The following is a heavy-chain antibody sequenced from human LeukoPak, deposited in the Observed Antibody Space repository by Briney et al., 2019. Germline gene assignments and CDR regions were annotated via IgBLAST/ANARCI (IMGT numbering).Heavy chain of an antibody. CDR1: GYSISSGYY. Sequence: SETLSLTCTVSGYSISSGYYWGWIRQPPGKGLEWIGSIYHSGSTYYNPSLKSRVTISVDTSKNQFSLKLSSVTAADTAVYYCARDVTAAFDYWGQGTLVTVSS. CDR3: ARDVTAAFDY. D-gene: IGHD6-13*01. J-gene: IGHJ4*02. CDR2: IYHSGST. V-gene: IGHV4-38-2*02.